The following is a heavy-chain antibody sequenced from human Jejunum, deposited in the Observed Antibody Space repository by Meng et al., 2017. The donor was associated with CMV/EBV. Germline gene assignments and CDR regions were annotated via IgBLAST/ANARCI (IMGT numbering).Heavy chain of an antibody. J-gene: IGHJ4*02. CDR1: GFIFPTDG. Sequence: VQLVESGGGVVQPEGSLRLSCEGSGFIFPTDGMQWVRQAPGKGLDWVTCIRHEGSEDFYVDSVKGRFTISRDNSKNTLYLQMNSLRVDDSALYYCTKGGFDSWGQGTLVTVSS. D-gene: IGHD2-15*01. CDR3: TKGGFDS. CDR2: IRHEGSED. V-gene: IGHV3-30*02.